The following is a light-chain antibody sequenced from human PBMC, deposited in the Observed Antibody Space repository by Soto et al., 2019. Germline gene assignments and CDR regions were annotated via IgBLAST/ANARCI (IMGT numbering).Light chain of an antibody. Sequence: EIVMTRSPATLSVSPGERATLSCRASQSVSSNLAWYQQKPGQAPRLLIYAASTRATGLPARFSGSGSGTEFTLTISSLQSEDFAVYYCQHYNNWPPITFGQGTRLEIK. V-gene: IGKV3-15*01. CDR1: QSVSSN. J-gene: IGKJ5*01. CDR2: AAS. CDR3: QHYNNWPPIT.